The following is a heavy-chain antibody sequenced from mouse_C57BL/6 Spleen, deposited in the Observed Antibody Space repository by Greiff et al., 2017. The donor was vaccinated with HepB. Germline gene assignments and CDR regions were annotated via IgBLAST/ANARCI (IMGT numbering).Heavy chain of an antibody. J-gene: IGHJ2*01. CDR2: ISYDGSN. V-gene: IGHV3-6*01. CDR1: GYSITSGYY. CDR3: ARNYYFDY. Sequence: EVQLQQSGPGLVKPSQSLSLTCSVTGYSITSGYYWNWIRQFPGNKLEWMGYISYDGSNNYNTSLKNRISITRDTSKNQFFLKLNSVTTEDTATYYCARNYYFDYWGQGTTLTVSS.